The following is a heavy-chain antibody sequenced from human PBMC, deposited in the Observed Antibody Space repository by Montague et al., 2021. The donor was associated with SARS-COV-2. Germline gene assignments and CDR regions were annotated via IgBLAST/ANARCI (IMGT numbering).Heavy chain of an antibody. CDR3: ARGPSDTYYYNGRGV. V-gene: IGHV2-70*11. J-gene: IGHJ6*02. Sequence: PALVKPTQTLTLTCTFSGFSLSTSGMCMTWIRQPPGKALEWLARIDWDGDKYYNTSLKSRLTISKDTSKNLVVLTMTNMDPVDTATYYCARGPSDTYYYNGRGVWGRGTTVTVSS. CDR2: IDWDGDK. CDR1: GFSLSTSGMC.